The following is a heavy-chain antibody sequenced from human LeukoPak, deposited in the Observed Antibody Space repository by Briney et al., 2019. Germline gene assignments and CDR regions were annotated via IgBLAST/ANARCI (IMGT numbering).Heavy chain of an antibody. Sequence: GGSLRLSCAASGFNFSSDGMHWVRQTPGKGLEWLAAISYDGTNKYYADSVKGRFTISRDNSKNTLYLQMNSLRAEDTAVYYCARDLSSSSPGDAFDIWGQGTMVTVSS. D-gene: IGHD2-2*01. V-gene: IGHV3-30*03. CDR3: ARDLSSSSPGDAFDI. CDR1: GFNFSSDG. J-gene: IGHJ3*02. CDR2: ISYDGTNK.